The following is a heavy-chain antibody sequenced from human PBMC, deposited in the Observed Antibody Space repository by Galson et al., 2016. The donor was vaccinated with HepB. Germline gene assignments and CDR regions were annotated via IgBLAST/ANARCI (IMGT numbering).Heavy chain of an antibody. D-gene: IGHD3-3*01. J-gene: IGHJ6*02. CDR1: GDSISSSSAY. CDR2: IYYSGST. Sequence: ETLSLTCTVSGDSISSSSAYWGWIRQSPGRGLEWIGSIYYSGSTFYNPSLKSRLRMSVDTSTNQFSLSLTSVTAADTAVYYCARHLRGYRGSYGMDVWGQGTTVTVSS. CDR3: ARHLRGYRGSYGMDV. V-gene: IGHV4-39*01.